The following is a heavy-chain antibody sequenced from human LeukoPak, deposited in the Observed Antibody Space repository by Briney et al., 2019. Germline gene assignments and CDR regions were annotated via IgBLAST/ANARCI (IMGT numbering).Heavy chain of an antibody. V-gene: IGHV4-59*12. CDR1: GGSISIYY. Sequence: PSETLSLTCTVSGGSISIYYWSWVRQPPGKGLEWMGYVYNSGNTDYNPSLKSRVTISADTSKNQFSLKLSSVTAADTAVHYCARESLRVYWSGGSCSRDWFDPWGQGTLVTVSS. J-gene: IGHJ5*02. CDR3: ARESLRVYWSGGSCSRDWFDP. CDR2: VYNSGNT. D-gene: IGHD2-15*01.